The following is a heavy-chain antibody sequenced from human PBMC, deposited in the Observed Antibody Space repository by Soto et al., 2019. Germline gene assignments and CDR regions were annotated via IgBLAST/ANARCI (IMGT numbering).Heavy chain of an antibody. CDR3: ARPRTVATTKGYDY. CDR1: RFTFSIYA. CDR2: ISSSGDDT. D-gene: IGHD1-1*01. Sequence: GGSLRLSCAASRFTFSIYAMSWVRQAPGEGLEWVSAISSSGDDTYYADSAKGRFTISRDNSRKTVHLQMNSLRAEDTALYYCARPRTVATTKGYDYWGQGTQVTVSS. V-gene: IGHV3-23*01. J-gene: IGHJ4*02.